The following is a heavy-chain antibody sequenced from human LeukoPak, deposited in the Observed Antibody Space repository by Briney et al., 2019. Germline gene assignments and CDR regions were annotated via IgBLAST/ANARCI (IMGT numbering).Heavy chain of an antibody. V-gene: IGHV4-39*01. CDR3: ARLQRGSGWLFDY. J-gene: IGHJ4*02. Sequence: SETLSLTCTVSGGSISSSNYYWGWIRQPPGKGLECIGNIYYSGSTYYNPSLKSRVTIFVDTSKNQFSLKLSSVTAADTAVYYCARLQRGSGWLFDYWGQGTLVTVSS. CDR2: IYYSGST. D-gene: IGHD6-19*01. CDR1: GGSISSSNYY.